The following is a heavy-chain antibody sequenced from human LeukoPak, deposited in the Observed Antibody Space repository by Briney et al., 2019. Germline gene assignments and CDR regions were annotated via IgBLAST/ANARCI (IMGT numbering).Heavy chain of an antibody. CDR1: GYTFTGYY. D-gene: IGHD1-26*01. V-gene: IGHV1-2*06. CDR3: ARGPGWDGSYYVVRSMGNWFDP. Sequence: ASVKVSCKASGYTFTGYYMHWVRQAPGQGLEWMGRINPNSGGTNYAQKFQGRVTMTSDTSISTAYMELSRLRSDDTAVYYCARGPGWDGSYYVVRSMGNWFDPWGQGTLVTVSS. CDR2: INPNSGGT. J-gene: IGHJ5*02.